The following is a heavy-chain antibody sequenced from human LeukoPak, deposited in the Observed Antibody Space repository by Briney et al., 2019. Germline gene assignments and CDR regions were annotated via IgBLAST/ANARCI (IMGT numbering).Heavy chain of an antibody. Sequence: GGSLRLSCAASGFTFSRYAMSWVRQAPGKGLEWVSAISGSGGSTYYADSVKGRFAISRDNSKNTLYLQMNSLRAEDTAVYYCAKADYDFLSGYYRYYFDYWGQGTLVTVSS. CDR3: AKADYDFLSGYYRYYFDY. J-gene: IGHJ4*02. CDR2: ISGSGGST. V-gene: IGHV3-23*01. CDR1: GFTFSRYA. D-gene: IGHD3-3*01.